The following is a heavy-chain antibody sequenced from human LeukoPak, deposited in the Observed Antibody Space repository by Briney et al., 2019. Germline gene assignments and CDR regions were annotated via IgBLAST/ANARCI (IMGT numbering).Heavy chain of an antibody. J-gene: IGHJ5*02. CDR1: GFTFSCCG. CDR2: NRYDGRNN. CDR3: APGLTVTYPS. Sequence: HGGSLRLSYAVSGFTFSCCGMHWVRQAPAKGLEGGTFNRYDGRNNYCADYVKSQITMHRDNSKNTLYLPMNRLRAEYTAGYYGAPGLTVTYPSCGQGPLVAVSS. D-gene: IGHD4-17*01. V-gene: IGHV3-30*02.